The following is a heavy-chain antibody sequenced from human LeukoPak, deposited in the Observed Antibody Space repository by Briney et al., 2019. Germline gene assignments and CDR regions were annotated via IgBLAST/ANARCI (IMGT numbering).Heavy chain of an antibody. V-gene: IGHV1-69*05. CDR1: GGTFSSYA. Sequence: SVKVSCKASGGTFSSYAISWVRQAPGQGLEWMGGIIPIFGTANYAQKFQGRVTITTDESTSTAYMELSSLRSEDTAVYYCARDNYAGANWFDPWSQGTLVTVSS. J-gene: IGHJ5*02. CDR3: ARDNYAGANWFDP. CDR2: IIPIFGTA. D-gene: IGHD1-7*01.